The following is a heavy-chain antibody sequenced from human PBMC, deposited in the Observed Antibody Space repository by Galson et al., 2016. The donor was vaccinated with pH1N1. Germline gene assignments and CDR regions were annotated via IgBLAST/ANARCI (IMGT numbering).Heavy chain of an antibody. Sequence: CKASGYTFTKYYMHWVRQAPGQGLEWMGIINPSGGNTVYAEKFQGRVTLTSDTSTSIAYMDLSNLRSDDTAVYYCARWRSTLGVTGFDLCGQRTLVTVSS. CDR3: ARWRSTLGVTGFDL. D-gene: IGHD3-10*01. J-gene: IGHJ4*02. CDR1: GYTFTKYY. V-gene: IGHV1-46*03. CDR2: INPSGGNT.